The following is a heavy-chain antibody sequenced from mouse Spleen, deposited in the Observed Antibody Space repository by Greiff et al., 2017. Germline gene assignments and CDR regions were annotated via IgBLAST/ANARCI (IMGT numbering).Heavy chain of an antibody. Sequence: VQLQQPGAELVKPGASVKMSCKASGYTFTSYWITWVKQRPSQGLEWIGDIYPGSGSTNYNEKFKSKATLTVDTSSSTAYMQLSSLTSEDSAVYYCARVTTIVALHWYFDVWGTGTTVTVSS. CDR3: ARVTTIVALHWYFDV. D-gene: IGHD1-1*01. CDR2: IYPGSGST. V-gene: IGHV1-55*01. CDR1: GYTFTSYW. J-gene: IGHJ1*03.